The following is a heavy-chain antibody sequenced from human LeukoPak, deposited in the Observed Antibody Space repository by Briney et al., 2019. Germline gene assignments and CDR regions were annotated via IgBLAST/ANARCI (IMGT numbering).Heavy chain of an antibody. V-gene: IGHV3-30-3*01. Sequence: PGGSLRLSCAASGFTFSSYAMHWVRQAPGKGLEWVAVISYDGSNKYYADSVKGRFTISRDNSKNTLYLQMNSLRAEDTAVYYCARGGRFSDAFDIWGQGTMVTVSS. CDR1: GFTFSSYA. D-gene: IGHD3-3*01. CDR3: ARGGRFSDAFDI. CDR2: ISYDGSNK. J-gene: IGHJ3*02.